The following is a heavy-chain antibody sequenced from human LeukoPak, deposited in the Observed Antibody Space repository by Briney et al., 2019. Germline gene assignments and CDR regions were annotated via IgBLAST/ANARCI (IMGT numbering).Heavy chain of an antibody. J-gene: IGHJ3*02. Sequence: SVKVSCKASGGTFSSYAISWVRQAPGQGLEWMGRIIPILGIANYAQKFQGRVTITADKSTSTAYMELSSLRSEDTAVYYCARDRGVGQRFWGSSGWSHDAFDIWGQGTMVTVSS. V-gene: IGHV1-69*04. CDR1: GGTFSSYA. D-gene: IGHD6-19*01. CDR3: ARDRGVGQRFWGSSGWSHDAFDI. CDR2: IIPILGIA.